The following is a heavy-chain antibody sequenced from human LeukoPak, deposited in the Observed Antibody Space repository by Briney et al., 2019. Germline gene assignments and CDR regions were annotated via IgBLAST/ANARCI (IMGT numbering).Heavy chain of an antibody. J-gene: IGHJ3*01. CDR1: GFTFDDYG. CDR2: ISWKSASM. D-gene: IGHD2-2*01. Sequence: GGSLRLSCAASGFTFDDYGMHWVRQAPGKGLEWVSGISWKSASMGYADSVRGRFTISRDDAKHSLYLQMNSLRAEDTAIYYCTKGGCSSTTCYSNVWGRGTMVIVSS. V-gene: IGHV3-9*01. CDR3: TKGGCSSTTCYSNV.